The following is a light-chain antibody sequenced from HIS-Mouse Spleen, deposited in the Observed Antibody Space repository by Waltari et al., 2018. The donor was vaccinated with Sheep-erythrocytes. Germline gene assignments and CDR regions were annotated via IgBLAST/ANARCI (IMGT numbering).Light chain of an antibody. CDR3: CSYAGNSTPWV. CDR1: SSDVGGYNY. CDR2: DVS. Sequence: QSALTQPRSVSGSPGQSVTISCTGTSSDVGGYNYVSWYQQHPGQAPKLMIYDVSKRPSGVPDRFSGSKSGNTASPTISGRQAEDEADYSCCSYAGNSTPWVFGGGTKLTVL. J-gene: IGLJ3*02. V-gene: IGLV2-11*01.